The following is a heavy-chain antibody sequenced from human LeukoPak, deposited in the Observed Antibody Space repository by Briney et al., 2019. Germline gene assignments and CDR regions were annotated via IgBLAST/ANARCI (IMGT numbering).Heavy chain of an antibody. CDR3: ASQMLEWYGLDV. Sequence: SETLSLTCAVSGRSFTTYHWSWIRQSPGEGLEWIGEVKTSAITNYNPSLESRVTISVDMSKNQFSLNLRSVTAADAAIYYCASQMLEWYGLDVWGQGTTVIVSS. CDR1: GRSFTTYH. D-gene: IGHD3-3*01. V-gene: IGHV4-34*01. CDR2: VKTSAIT. J-gene: IGHJ6*02.